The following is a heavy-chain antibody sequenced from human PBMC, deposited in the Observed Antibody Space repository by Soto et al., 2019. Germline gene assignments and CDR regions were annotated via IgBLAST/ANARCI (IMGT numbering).Heavy chain of an antibody. V-gene: IGHV1-46*03. D-gene: IGHD2-15*01. CDR1: GYTFTSYY. CDR3: ARSSIVVVVAAPFDP. CDR2: INPSGGST. J-gene: IGHJ5*02. Sequence: QVQLVQSGAEVKKPGASVKVSCKASGYTFTSYYMHWVRQAPGQGLEWMGIINPSGGSTSYAQKFQGRVAMTRDPSTSTVYMELSSLRSEDTAVYYCARSSIVVVVAAPFDPWGQGTLVTVSS.